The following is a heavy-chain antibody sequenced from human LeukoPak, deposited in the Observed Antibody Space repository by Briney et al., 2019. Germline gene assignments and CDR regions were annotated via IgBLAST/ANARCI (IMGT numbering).Heavy chain of an antibody. D-gene: IGHD6-6*01. V-gene: IGHV3-21*01. J-gene: IGHJ4*02. Sequence: PGGSLRLSCAASGFTFSSYAMSWVRQAPGKGLEWVSSISSSSSYIYYADSVKGRFTISRDNAKNSLYLQMNSLRAEDTAVYYCARDILSSSSSEDYWGQGTLVTVSS. CDR3: ARDILSSSSSEDY. CDR2: ISSSSSYI. CDR1: GFTFSSYA.